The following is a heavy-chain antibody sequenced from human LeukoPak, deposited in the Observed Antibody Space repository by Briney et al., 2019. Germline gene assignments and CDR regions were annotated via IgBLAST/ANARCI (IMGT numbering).Heavy chain of an antibody. CDR2: IKQDGSEK. J-gene: IGHJ4*02. CDR1: GFTFSSYW. Sequence: GGSLRLSCAASGFTFSSYWMSWVRQAPGKGLEWVANIKQDGSEKYYVDSVKGRFTISRDNAKNSLYLQMNSLRAEDTAVYFCARDRGGSYSAIDYWGQGTLVTVSS. V-gene: IGHV3-7*01. CDR3: ARDRGGSYSAIDY. D-gene: IGHD2-15*01.